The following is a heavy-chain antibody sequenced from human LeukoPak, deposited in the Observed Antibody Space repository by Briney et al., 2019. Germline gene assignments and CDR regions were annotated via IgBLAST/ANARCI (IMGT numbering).Heavy chain of an antibody. CDR3: ALGYDYGDYAGGGAFDI. D-gene: IGHD4-17*01. CDR2: ISSSSSTI. CDR1: GFTFSSYS. J-gene: IGHJ3*02. Sequence: GGSLRLSCAASGFTFSSYSMNWVRQAPGKGLEWVSYISSSSSTIYYADSVKGRFTISRDNAKNSLYLQMSSLRAEDTAVYYCALGYDYGDYAGGGAFDIWGQGTMVTVSS. V-gene: IGHV3-48*04.